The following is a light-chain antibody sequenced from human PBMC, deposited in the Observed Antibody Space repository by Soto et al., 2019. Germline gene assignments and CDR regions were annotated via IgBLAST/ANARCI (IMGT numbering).Light chain of an antibody. CDR1: QSVLYSSNNKNY. J-gene: IGKJ1*01. CDR2: WAS. CDR3: PQYYSTPRT. Sequence: DIVMTQSPDSLAVSLGERATINCKSSQSVLYSSNNKNYLAWYQQKPGQPPKLLIYWASTRESGVPDRFSGSGSGTDFTLTISSLHAEDVAVYYCPQYYSTPRTFGQGTKVEIK. V-gene: IGKV4-1*01.